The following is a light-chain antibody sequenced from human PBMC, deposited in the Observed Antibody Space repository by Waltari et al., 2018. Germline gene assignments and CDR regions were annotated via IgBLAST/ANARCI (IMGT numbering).Light chain of an antibody. CDR2: DT. V-gene: IGLV2-14*03. J-gene: IGLJ1*01. CDR1: NTDVGGSNF. CDR3: CSYTRSSTYV. Sequence: QSALSQPASVSGSPGQSIPISCSGTNTDVGGSNFVSWYQQSPDKAPKVIIYDTDRPSGVSHRFSGSKFGNTASLTISGLQAEDEADYYCCSYTRSSTYVFGTGTKVTVL.